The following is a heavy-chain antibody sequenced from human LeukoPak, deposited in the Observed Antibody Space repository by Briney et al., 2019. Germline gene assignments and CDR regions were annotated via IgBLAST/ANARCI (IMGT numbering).Heavy chain of an antibody. V-gene: IGHV3-7*01. J-gene: IGHJ6*03. CDR1: GFTFSSYW. D-gene: IGHD6-6*01. CDR3: ARDYSSSSDYFYYMDV. Sequence: GGSLRLSCAASGFTFSSYWMSWVRQAPGKGLEWVANIKQDGSEKYYVDSVKGRFTISRDNAKNSLYLQMNSLRAEDTALYYCARDYSSSSDYFYYMDVWGKGTTVTVSS. CDR2: IKQDGSEK.